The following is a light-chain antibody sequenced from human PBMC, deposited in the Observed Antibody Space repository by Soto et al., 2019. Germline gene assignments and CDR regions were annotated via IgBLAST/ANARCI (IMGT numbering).Light chain of an antibody. CDR3: QQSYSTPYI. CDR2: AAS. J-gene: IGKJ2*01. Sequence: DLQMTQSPSSLSASVGDRVTITCRASQSISRYLNWSQQKPGKAPKLLLYAASNLQSGVPSRFSASGSGTDFTLSISSLQPEDFATFRCQQSYSTPYIFGQGTKLEIK. CDR1: QSISRY. V-gene: IGKV1-39*01.